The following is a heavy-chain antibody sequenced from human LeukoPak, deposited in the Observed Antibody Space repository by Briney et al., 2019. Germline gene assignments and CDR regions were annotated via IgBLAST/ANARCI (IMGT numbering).Heavy chain of an antibody. Sequence: SSEPLSLTCTVSGGSISSYYWSWIRQPPGKGLEWIGYIYYSGSTNYNPSLKSRVTISVDTSKTQFSLKLSSVTAADTAVYYCATDTNYYYGMDVWGQGTTVTVSS. CDR2: IYYSGST. J-gene: IGHJ6*02. V-gene: IGHV4-59*01. CDR3: ATDTNYYYGMDV. CDR1: GGSISSYY.